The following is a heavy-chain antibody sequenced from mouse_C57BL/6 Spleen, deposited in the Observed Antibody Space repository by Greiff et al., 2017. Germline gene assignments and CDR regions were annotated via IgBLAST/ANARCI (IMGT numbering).Heavy chain of an antibody. J-gene: IGHJ3*01. D-gene: IGHD1-1*01. Sequence: VQLQQPGAELVKPGASVKLSCKASGYTFTSYWMHWVKQRPGQGLVWIGMIHPNSGSTNYNEKFKSKATLTVDKSSSTAYMQLSSLTSEDSAVYYCARGVDYYGSSPWFAYWGQGTLVTVSA. CDR3: ARGVDYYGSSPWFAY. CDR1: GYTFTSYW. V-gene: IGHV1-64*01. CDR2: IHPNSGST.